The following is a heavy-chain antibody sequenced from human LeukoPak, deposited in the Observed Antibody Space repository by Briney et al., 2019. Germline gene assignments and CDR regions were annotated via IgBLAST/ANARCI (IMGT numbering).Heavy chain of an antibody. CDR1: GGSFSGYY. Sequence: TSETLSLTCAVYGGSFSGYYWSWIRPPPGKGLGWIGEINHSGSTNYNPSLKSRVTISVDTSKTQFSLKLSSETAGDTAVYYCARPSEEGSYGDYLNWGQGTLVTVSS. CDR2: INHSGST. CDR3: ARPSEEGSYGDYLN. D-gene: IGHD4-17*01. V-gene: IGHV4-34*01. J-gene: IGHJ4*02.